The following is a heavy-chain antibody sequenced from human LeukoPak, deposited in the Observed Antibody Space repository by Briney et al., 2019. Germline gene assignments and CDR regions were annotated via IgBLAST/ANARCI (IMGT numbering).Heavy chain of an antibody. Sequence: PGGSLRLSCAASGFIFSSHAMNWVRQAPGKGLEWGSVISGSGSDTYYTDSVGGRFIISRENSKNTLYLQMNRLTAEATAIYYCVKSKGDSSGQFGLFDYWGQGALVTVSS. CDR3: VKSKGDSSGQFGLFDY. V-gene: IGHV3-23*01. CDR2: ISGSGSDT. D-gene: IGHD3-22*01. J-gene: IGHJ4*02. CDR1: GFIFSSHA.